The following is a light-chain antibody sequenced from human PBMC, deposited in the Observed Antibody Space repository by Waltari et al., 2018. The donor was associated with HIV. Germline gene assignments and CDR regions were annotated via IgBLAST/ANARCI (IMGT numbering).Light chain of an antibody. V-gene: IGKV3-20*01. CDR2: GAS. Sequence: EVVLTQSPGTLSLSPGERVTLSCRASQSVRSDYLAWYQQKPGQAPRLLIYGASNRATDIPQRFSVSGSGTDFTLTISRLEPEDFAVYYCQQYGGSPYTFGQGTKLEIK. CDR3: QQYGGSPYT. J-gene: IGKJ2*01. CDR1: QSVRSDY.